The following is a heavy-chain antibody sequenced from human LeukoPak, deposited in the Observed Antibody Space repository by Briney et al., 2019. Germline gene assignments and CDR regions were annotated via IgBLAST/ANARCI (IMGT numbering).Heavy chain of an antibody. V-gene: IGHV5-51*01. CDR1: GYIFTTYW. J-gene: IGHJ4*02. CDR2: IYPGDSET. D-gene: IGHD6-19*01. CDR3: ARHVVPYSSGLTGFDY. Sequence: GESLKISCKGSGYIFTTYWIGWVRQMPGKGLEWMGIIYPGDSETRYSPSFQGQVTISADKSITTAYLQWSSLKPSDTAMYYCARHVVPYSSGLTGFDYWGQGTLVTVSS.